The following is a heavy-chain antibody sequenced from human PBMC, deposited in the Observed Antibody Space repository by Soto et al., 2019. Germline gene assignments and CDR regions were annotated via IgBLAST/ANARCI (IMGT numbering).Heavy chain of an antibody. CDR2: ISVNNGNT. V-gene: IGHV1-18*01. CDR3: ARDAWSGIVALDI. D-gene: IGHD3-3*01. J-gene: IGHJ3*02. CDR1: GYMFSTSG. Sequence: QVQLVQSGAEVKKPGASVKVSCTASGYMFSTSGFSWVRQAPGQGLEWLGWISVNNGNTKYAQKFQDRVTMTTDTYTTTAHMELRSLRSDDTAVYYCARDAWSGIVALDIWGQGTMVIVSS.